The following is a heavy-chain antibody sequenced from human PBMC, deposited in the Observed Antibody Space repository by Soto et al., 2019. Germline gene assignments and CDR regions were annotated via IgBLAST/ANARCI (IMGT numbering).Heavy chain of an antibody. V-gene: IGHV1-18*01. CDR2: ISAYNGNT. D-gene: IGHD3-10*01. CDR1: GYTFTSYG. Sequence: ASVKVSCKASGYTFTSYGISWVRQAPGQGLEWMGWISAYNGNTNYAQKLQGRVTMTTDTSTSTAYMELRSLRSDDTAVYYCAIDGYYGYTRQRDFDYWGQGTLVTVSS. J-gene: IGHJ4*02. CDR3: AIDGYYGYTRQRDFDY.